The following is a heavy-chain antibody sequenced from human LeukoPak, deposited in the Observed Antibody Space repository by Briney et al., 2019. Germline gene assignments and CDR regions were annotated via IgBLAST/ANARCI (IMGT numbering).Heavy chain of an antibody. CDR1: GGSITGFY. V-gene: IGHV4-59*01. CDR3: ARHNGDGQSFLFDY. D-gene: IGHD5-24*01. CDR2: IYYSGST. Sequence: SETLSLTCTVSGGSITGFYWTWIRQPPGNGLEWIGNIYYSGSTNYTPSLKSRVTISVDTSKNQFSLKLSSVTAADTAVYYCARHNGDGQSFLFDYWGQGTLVTVSS. J-gene: IGHJ4*02.